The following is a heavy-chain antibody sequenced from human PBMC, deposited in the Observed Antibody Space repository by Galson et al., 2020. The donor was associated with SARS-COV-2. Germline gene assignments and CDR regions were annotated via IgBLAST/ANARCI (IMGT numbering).Heavy chain of an antibody. CDR1: GFTFSTYW. Sequence: TGGSLRPSCAASGFTFSTYWMHWVRQAPGKGLVWVSRINSDGSTTNYADSVKGRFTISRDNAKNTLYLQMNSLRAEDTAVYYCAKDHGSAVAYNWFDPWGQGTLVTVSS. V-gene: IGHV3-74*01. J-gene: IGHJ5*02. D-gene: IGHD6-19*01. CDR3: AKDHGSAVAYNWFDP. CDR2: INSDGSTT.